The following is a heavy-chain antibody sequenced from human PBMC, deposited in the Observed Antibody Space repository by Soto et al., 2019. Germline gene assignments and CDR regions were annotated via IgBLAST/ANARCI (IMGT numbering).Heavy chain of an antibody. J-gene: IGHJ6*02. CDR2: LIPVFGTP. Sequence: SVKVSCKASRGTFSSYGFTWVRQAPGQGPEWLGGLIPVFGTPTYAQKFQGRVMISADELTSTVHMEVTSLRSDDTAVYYCVRVRCGSSNCQQLYYYNHAMDVWGQGTTVTVSS. D-gene: IGHD2-2*01. CDR1: RGTFSSYG. CDR3: VRVRCGSSNCQQLYYYNHAMDV. V-gene: IGHV1-69*13.